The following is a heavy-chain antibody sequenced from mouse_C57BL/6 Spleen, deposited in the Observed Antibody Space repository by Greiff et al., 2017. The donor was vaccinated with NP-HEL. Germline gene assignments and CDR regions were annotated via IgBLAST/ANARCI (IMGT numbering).Heavy chain of an antibody. J-gene: IGHJ3*01. CDR3: ARLDSSGYWFAY. CDR1: GFTFSSYG. Sequence: VQLQQSGGDLVKPGGSLKLSCAASGFTFSSYGMSWVRQTPDKRLEWVATISSGGSYTYYPDSVKGRFTISRDNAKNTLYLQMSSLKSEDTAMYYCARLDSSGYWFAYWGQGTLVTVSA. V-gene: IGHV5-6*01. CDR2: ISSGGSYT. D-gene: IGHD3-2*02.